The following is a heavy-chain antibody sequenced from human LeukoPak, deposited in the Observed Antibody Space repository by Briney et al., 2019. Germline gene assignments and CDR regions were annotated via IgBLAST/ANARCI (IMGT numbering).Heavy chain of an antibody. D-gene: IGHD3-22*01. V-gene: IGHV1-18*01. CDR2: INPNSGGT. CDR3: ARAHSWSSGYYCDY. CDR1: GYTFTSYD. Sequence: ASVKVSCKASGYTFTSYDINWVRQASGQGLEWMGWINPNSGGTNYAQKLQGRVTMTTDTSTSTAYMELRSLRSDDTAVYYCARAHSWSSGYYCDYWGQGTLVTVSS. J-gene: IGHJ4*02.